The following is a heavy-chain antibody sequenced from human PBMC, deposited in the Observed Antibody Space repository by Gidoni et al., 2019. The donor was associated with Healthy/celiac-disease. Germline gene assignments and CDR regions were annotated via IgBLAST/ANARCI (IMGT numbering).Heavy chain of an antibody. CDR2: ISYDGSNK. CDR1: GFTFSSYG. V-gene: IGHV3-30*18. CDR3: AKDQSQGLSKSIAVAGTYFDY. Sequence: QVQLVESGGGVVQPGRSLRLSCAASGFTFSSYGMHWLRQAPGKGLEWVAVISYDGSNKYYADSVKGRFTISRDNSKNTLYLQMNSLRAEDTAVYYCAKDQSQGLSKSIAVAGTYFDYWGQGTLVTVSS. J-gene: IGHJ4*02. D-gene: IGHD6-19*01.